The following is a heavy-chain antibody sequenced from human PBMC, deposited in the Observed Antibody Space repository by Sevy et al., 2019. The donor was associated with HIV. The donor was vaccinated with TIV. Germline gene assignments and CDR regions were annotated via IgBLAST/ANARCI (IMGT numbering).Heavy chain of an antibody. D-gene: IGHD5-18*01. V-gene: IGHV4-59*01. Sequence: SETLSLTCTVSGGSISSYYWSWIRQPPGKGLEWIGFIYYTGSTNYNPSLNSRVTISIDTSKNQFSLKLSSVTAADTAVYYCARGQYSYGYWGEFDYWGQGSLVTVSS. J-gene: IGHJ4*02. CDR3: ARGQYSYGYWGEFDY. CDR1: GGSISSYY. CDR2: IYYTGST.